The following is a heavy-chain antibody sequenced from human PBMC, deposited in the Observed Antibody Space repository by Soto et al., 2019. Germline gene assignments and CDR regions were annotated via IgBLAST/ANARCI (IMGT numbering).Heavy chain of an antibody. D-gene: IGHD5-18*01. CDR3: ARDLRGYSYGPIDY. CDR2: ISYDGSNK. J-gene: IGHJ4*02. V-gene: IGHV3-30-3*01. CDR1: GFTFGSYA. Sequence: GSLILSCAASGFTFGSYAMHWVRQAPGKGLEWVAVISYDGSNKYYADSVKGRFTISRDNSKNTLYLQMNSLRAEDTAVYYCARDLRGYSYGPIDYWGQGTLVTVSS.